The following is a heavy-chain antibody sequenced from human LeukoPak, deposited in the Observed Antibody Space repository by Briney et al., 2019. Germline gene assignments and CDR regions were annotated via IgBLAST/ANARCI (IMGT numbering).Heavy chain of an antibody. CDR2: XNHSGST. CDR1: GGSFXXXX. Sequence: PSEXXXLXCXVXGGSFXXXXWSXXXQXXGXGXEWXGXXNHSGSTNYNPSLKSRVTISVDTSKNQFSLKLSSVTAADTAVYYCARLRGRLRVVTAPPDWGQGTLVTVSS. J-gene: IGHJ4*02. V-gene: IGHV4-34*01. CDR3: ARLRGRLRVVTAPPD. D-gene: IGHD5-18*01.